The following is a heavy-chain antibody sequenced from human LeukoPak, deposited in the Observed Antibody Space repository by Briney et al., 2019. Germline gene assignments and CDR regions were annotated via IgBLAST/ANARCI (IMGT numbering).Heavy chain of an antibody. Sequence: GGSLRLSCAASAFTFSSNAMSWVRQAPGKGLEWVSPVYTTGNTYYADYVRGRFTISKDISKNTLYLQMNSLRIDDTAVYYCARVAVEGREFFQHWGQGTLVTVSS. CDR1: AFTFSSNA. CDR3: ARVAVEGREFFQH. V-gene: IGHV3-66*02. J-gene: IGHJ1*01. CDR2: VYTTGNT. D-gene: IGHD6-19*01.